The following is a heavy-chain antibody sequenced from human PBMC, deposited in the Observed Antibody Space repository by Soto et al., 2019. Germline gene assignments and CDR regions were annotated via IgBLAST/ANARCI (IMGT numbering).Heavy chain of an antibody. V-gene: IGHV5-51*01. Sequence: GGTLKVAWKGSGNTITSYWMAWVLQLPGKGLEWVGVIYPGDSDTRYSPSFRGQVTISADKSISHVYLQWSSLKASDTAMYYCARNRLRQYYYGMDVWGQGTTVTFAS. CDR1: GNTITSYW. CDR3: ARNRLRQYYYGMDV. D-gene: IGHD3-10*01. J-gene: IGHJ6*02. CDR2: IYPGDSDT.